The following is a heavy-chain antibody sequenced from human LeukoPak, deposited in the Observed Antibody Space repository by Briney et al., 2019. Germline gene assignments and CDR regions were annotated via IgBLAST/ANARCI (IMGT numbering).Heavy chain of an antibody. J-gene: IGHJ3*02. CDR2: MNPNSGNT. Sequence: ASVKVSCKASGYTFTSYDINWVRQATGQGLEWMGWMNPNSGNTGYAQKLQGRVTMTTDTSTSTAYMELRSLRSDDTAVYYCAREGIHAFDIWGLGTMVTVSS. CDR3: AREGIHAFDI. V-gene: IGHV1-8*02. D-gene: IGHD6-13*01. CDR1: GYTFTSYD.